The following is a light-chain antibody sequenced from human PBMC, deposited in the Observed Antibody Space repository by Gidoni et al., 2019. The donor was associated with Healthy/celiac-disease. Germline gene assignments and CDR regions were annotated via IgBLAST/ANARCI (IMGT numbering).Light chain of an antibody. CDR2: AAS. V-gene: IGKV1-39*01. CDR3: QQSYSTPLT. CDR1: QSISSY. Sequence: DIQMTQSPSSLSASVGDRVTITCRASQSISSYLNWYQQKPGKATKLLIYAASSWQSGVPSRFSGSGSGTDFTLTISRLQPEDVATYYCQQSYSTPLTFGGGTKVEIK. J-gene: IGKJ4*01.